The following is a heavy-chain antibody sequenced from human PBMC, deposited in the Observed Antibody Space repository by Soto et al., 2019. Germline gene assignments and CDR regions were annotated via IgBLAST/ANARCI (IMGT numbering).Heavy chain of an antibody. D-gene: IGHD1-26*01. J-gene: IGHJ6*02. CDR1: GFTFSSYS. CDR3: ARDMYSGSYQYYYYGMDV. V-gene: IGHV3-21*01. CDR2: ISSSSSYI. Sequence: EVQLVESGVGLVKPGGSLRLSCAASGFTFSSYSMNWVRQAPGKGLEWVSSISSSSSYIYYADSVKGRFTISRDNAKNSLYLQMNSLRAEDTAVYYCARDMYSGSYQYYYYGMDVWGQGTTVTVSS.